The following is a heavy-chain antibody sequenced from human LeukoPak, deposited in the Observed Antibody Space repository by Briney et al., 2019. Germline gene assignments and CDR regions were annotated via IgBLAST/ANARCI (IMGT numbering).Heavy chain of an antibody. D-gene: IGHD3-22*01. Sequence: PGGSLRLSCAASGFTFSSYAMNWVRQAPGKGLEWVGRIRSNSDGGTIDYAAPVKGRFTLSGDDSKDTLYLQMNSLQTEDTAVYYCATDFYDSTWGQETLVTVSS. J-gene: IGHJ5*02. CDR3: ATDFYDST. V-gene: IGHV3-15*07. CDR1: GFTFSSYA. CDR2: IRSNSDGGTI.